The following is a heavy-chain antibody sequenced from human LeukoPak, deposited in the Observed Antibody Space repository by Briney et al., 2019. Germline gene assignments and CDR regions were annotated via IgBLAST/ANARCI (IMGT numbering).Heavy chain of an antibody. J-gene: IGHJ5*02. CDR1: GGSFSGYY. CDR3: ARGPSSWSP. CDR2: INHSGST. D-gene: IGHD6-13*01. V-gene: IGHV4-34*01. Sequence: PSETLSLTCAVYGGSFSGYYWSWIRQPPGKGLEWIGEINHSGSTNYNPSLKSRVTISVDTSKNQLSLKLSSVTAADTAVYYCARGPSSWSPWGQGTLVTVSS.